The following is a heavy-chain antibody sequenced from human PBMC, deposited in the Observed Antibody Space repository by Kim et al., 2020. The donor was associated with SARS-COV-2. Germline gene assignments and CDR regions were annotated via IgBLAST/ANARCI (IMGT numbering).Heavy chain of an antibody. CDR2: IIPIFGTA. Sequence: SVKVSCKASGGTFSSYAISWVRQAPGQGLEWMGGIIPIFGTANYAQKFQGRVTITADESTSTAYMELSSLRSEDTAVYYCARGCSGGSCYSESYYYYGMDVWGQGTTVTVSS. D-gene: IGHD2-15*01. CDR3: ARGCSGGSCYSESYYYYGMDV. J-gene: IGHJ6*02. CDR1: GGTFSSYA. V-gene: IGHV1-69*13.